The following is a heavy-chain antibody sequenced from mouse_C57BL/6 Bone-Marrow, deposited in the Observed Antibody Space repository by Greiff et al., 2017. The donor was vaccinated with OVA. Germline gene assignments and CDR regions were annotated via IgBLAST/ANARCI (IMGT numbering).Heavy chain of an antibody. Sequence: QVQLQQSGAELARPGASVKMSCKASGYTFTSYTMHWVKQRPGQGLEWIGYINPSSGYPKYNQKFKDKATLTADKSSSTAYMHLSSLTSEDSAVYYCARWILRSYAMDYWGQGTSVTVSS. J-gene: IGHJ4*01. D-gene: IGHD2-3*01. CDR1: GYTFTSYT. CDR2: INPSSGYP. CDR3: ARWILRSYAMDY. V-gene: IGHV1-4*01.